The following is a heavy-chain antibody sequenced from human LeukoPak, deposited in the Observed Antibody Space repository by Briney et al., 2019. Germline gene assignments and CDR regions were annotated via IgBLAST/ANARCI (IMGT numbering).Heavy chain of an antibody. CDR2: IKQDGSEK. J-gene: IGHJ6*03. Sequence: GGSLRLSCAASGFTFSSYWMSWVRQAPGKGLEWVANIKQDGSEKYYVDSVKGRFTISRDNAKNSLYLQMNSLRAEDTAVYYCARDRRRAAQVVPAAVPYMDVWGKGTTVTVSS. V-gene: IGHV3-7*01. D-gene: IGHD2-2*02. CDR1: GFTFSSYW. CDR3: ARDRRRAAQVVPAAVPYMDV.